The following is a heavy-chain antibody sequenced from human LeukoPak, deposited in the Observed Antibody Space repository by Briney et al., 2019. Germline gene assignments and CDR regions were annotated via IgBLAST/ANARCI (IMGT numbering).Heavy chain of an antibody. J-gene: IGHJ6*03. V-gene: IGHV3-9*01. CDR2: ISWNSGNI. D-gene: IGHD2/OR15-2a*01. CDR3: AKDAYGGATFFYYMDV. Sequence: GGSLRLSCAGSGFTFDDYAMHWVRQTPGKGLEWVSGISWNSGNIAYADFVGGRFTISRDNAKNSLSLQMNSLSDEDTAVYYCAKDAYGGATFFYYMDVWGKGTTVTVSS. CDR1: GFTFDDYA.